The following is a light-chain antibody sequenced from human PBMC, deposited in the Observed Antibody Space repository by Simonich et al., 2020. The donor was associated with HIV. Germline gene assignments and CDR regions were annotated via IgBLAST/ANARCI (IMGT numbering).Light chain of an antibody. J-gene: IGKJ1*01. CDR1: QSVSSY. V-gene: IGKV3-11*01. CDR2: DAS. CDR3: QHRSNWPPT. Sequence: ELVLTQSPATLSLSPGERGTLSCRASQSVSSYLAWYQQKPGQAPRLLIYDASNRATGIPARFSGSGSGTDFTLTISSLEAEDFAVYYCQHRSNWPPTFGQGTKVDIK.